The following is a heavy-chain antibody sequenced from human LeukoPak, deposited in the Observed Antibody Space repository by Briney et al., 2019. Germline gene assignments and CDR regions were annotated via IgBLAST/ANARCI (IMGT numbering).Heavy chain of an antibody. J-gene: IGHJ3*02. Sequence: GGSLRLSCAASGFTFSSYAMSWVRQAPGKGLKWVSAISGSGGSTYYADSVKGRFTISRENSKNTLYLKMNSLRAEDTAVYYCAKYRVDTAPGGAFDIWGQGTMVTVSS. V-gene: IGHV3-23*01. D-gene: IGHD5-18*01. CDR2: ISGSGGST. CDR3: AKYRVDTAPGGAFDI. CDR1: GFTFSSYA.